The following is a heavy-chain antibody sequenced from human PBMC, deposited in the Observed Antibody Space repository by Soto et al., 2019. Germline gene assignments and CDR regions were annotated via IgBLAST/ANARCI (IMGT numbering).Heavy chain of an antibody. Sequence: QVQLVESGGGVVQPGRSLRLSCAASGFTFSSYAMHWVRQAPGKGLEWVAVISYDGSNKYYADSVKGRFTISRDNSKNTLYLKMNSQRAGDTAVYYCARIYYYYDGMAVWGEGTTVTVSS. CDR1: GFTFSSYA. CDR3: ARIYYYYDGMAV. CDR2: ISYDGSNK. V-gene: IGHV3-30-3*01. J-gene: IGHJ6*02.